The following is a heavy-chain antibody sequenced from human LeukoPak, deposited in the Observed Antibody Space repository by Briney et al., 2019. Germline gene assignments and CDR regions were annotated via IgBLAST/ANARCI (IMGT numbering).Heavy chain of an antibody. Sequence: GGTLRLSCAASGFTFSSYWMSWVRQAPGKGLEWVANIKQDGSEKYYVDSVKGRFTISRDNAKNSLYLQMNSLRAEDTAVYYCARDQRYCSSSSCPWEPFDYWGQGTLVTVSS. CDR3: ARDQRYCSSSSCPWEPFDY. V-gene: IGHV3-7*05. D-gene: IGHD2-2*01. CDR2: IKQDGSEK. J-gene: IGHJ4*02. CDR1: GFTFSSYW.